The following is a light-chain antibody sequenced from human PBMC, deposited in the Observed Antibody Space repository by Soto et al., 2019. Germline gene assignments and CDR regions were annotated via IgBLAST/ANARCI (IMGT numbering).Light chain of an antibody. J-gene: IGKJ1*01. CDR2: WAS. CDR1: QSVLYSSNNKNY. CDR3: QQYYSTPWT. Sequence: DIVMTQSPDSLAVSLGERATINCKSSQSVLYSSNNKNYLAWYQQKPGQPPKLLIYWASTRESGVPDRVSGSVYGTDFTLTSSSLQAEDVAVYYCQQYYSTPWTFGKGTKVEIK. V-gene: IGKV4-1*01.